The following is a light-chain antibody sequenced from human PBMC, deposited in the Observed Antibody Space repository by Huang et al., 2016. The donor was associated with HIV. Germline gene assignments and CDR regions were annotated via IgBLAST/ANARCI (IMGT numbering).Light chain of an antibody. CDR2: DAS. CDR3: QQRSTWPRSIT. V-gene: IGKV3-11*01. CDR1: QNINDF. J-gene: IGKJ5*01. Sequence: EIVLTQSPATLSLSPGERATVSCRASQNINDFLAWYQQTPGQPHRLLIYDASTRASGIPARFSGNGSGTDFTLMISSLEPEDFAIYYCQQRSTWPRSITFGQGTRLEI.